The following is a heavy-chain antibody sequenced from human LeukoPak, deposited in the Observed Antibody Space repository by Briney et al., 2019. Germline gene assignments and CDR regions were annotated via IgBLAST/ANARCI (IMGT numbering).Heavy chain of an antibody. Sequence: PSETLSLTCTVSGGSISSGDYYWSWIRQPPGKGREWIGYIYYSGSTYYNPSLKSRVTISVDTSKNQFSLKLSSVTAADTAVYYCARVNYCTNGVCYGDFVDYWGQGTLVTVSS. J-gene: IGHJ4*02. V-gene: IGHV4-30-4*08. CDR1: GGSISSGDYY. CDR3: ARVNYCTNGVCYGDFVDY. CDR2: IYYSGST. D-gene: IGHD2-8*01.